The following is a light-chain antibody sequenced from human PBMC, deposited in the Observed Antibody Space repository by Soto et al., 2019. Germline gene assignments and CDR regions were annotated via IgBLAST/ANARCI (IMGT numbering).Light chain of an antibody. Sequence: SLLTQPASVTGSPGQAITISCTGTSSDVGSYNLVSWYQQHPGKAPKLIIYEVTKRPSGISNRFSGSKSGNTASLTISGLQAEDEADYFCCSYATTTAMFGGGTKVTVL. CDR1: SSDVGSYNL. J-gene: IGLJ3*02. CDR3: CSYATTTAM. CDR2: EVT. V-gene: IGLV2-23*02.